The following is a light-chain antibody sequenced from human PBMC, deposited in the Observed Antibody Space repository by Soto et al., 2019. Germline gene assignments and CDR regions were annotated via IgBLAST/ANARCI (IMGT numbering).Light chain of an antibody. CDR2: GAS. CDR1: QSVSSN. Sequence: EIVITQSPSKMTVSPGERATLSCRASQSVSSNLAWYQQKPGQAPRHLIYGASTRATGIPARFSGRGSGTEFTLTLGSLQYEDFAVYYCQQYNKWPRTFGQGTKV. CDR3: QQYNKWPRT. V-gene: IGKV3-15*01. J-gene: IGKJ1*01.